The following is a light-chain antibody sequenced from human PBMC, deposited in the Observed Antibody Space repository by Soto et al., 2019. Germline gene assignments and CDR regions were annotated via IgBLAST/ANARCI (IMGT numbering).Light chain of an antibody. J-gene: IGKJ2*01. CDR2: DAS. V-gene: IGKV1-33*01. Sequence: DIQMTQSPSSLSASVGDRVVITCQASQDISNSLNWYQQKPGKAPKLLIYDASNLETGIPSRFSGSRSVTHITFTISSLQPEDLETYYCQQYDNLPSYTFGQGTKLDIK. CDR1: QDISNS. CDR3: QQYDNLPSYT.